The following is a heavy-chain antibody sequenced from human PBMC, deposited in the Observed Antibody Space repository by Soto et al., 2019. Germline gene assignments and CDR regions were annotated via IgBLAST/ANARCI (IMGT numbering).Heavy chain of an antibody. CDR3: AREAGTKYFDY. CDR2: IWYDGSNK. V-gene: IGHV3-33*01. J-gene: IGHJ4*02. Sequence: QVQLVESGGGVVQPGRSLRLSCAASGFTFSSYGMHWVRQAPGKGLDWVAVIWYDGSNKYYADSVKGRFTISRDNSKNTLYLQMNSLRAEDTAVYYCAREAGTKYFDYWGQGTLVTVSS. CDR1: GFTFSSYG. D-gene: IGHD1-7*01.